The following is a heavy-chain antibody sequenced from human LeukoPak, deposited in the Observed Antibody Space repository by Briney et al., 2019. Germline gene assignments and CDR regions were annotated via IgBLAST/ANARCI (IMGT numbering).Heavy chain of an antibody. CDR1: GFTFSSYA. V-gene: IGHV3-30*04. D-gene: IGHD5-24*01. CDR2: ISYDGSNK. CDR3: ARDTIPRDAAYYGMDV. Sequence: GRSLRLSCAASGFTFSSYAMHWVRQAPGKGLEWVAVISYDGSNKYYADSVKGRFTISRDNSKNTLYLQMNSLRAEDTAVYYCARDTIPRDAAYYGMDVWGQGTTVTVSS. J-gene: IGHJ6*02.